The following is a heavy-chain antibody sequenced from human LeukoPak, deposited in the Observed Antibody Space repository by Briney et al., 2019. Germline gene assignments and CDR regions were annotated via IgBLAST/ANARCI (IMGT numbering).Heavy chain of an antibody. CDR3: ARDPPGTTVLY. J-gene: IGHJ4*02. V-gene: IGHV3-23*01. CDR1: GFTFSSYG. D-gene: IGHD4-11*01. CDR2: TSGSGGST. Sequence: GGTLRLSCAASGFTFSSYGMSWVRQAAGEGLEWVSATSGSGGSTYYADSVKGRFTISRDNAKNSLYLQMNSLRAEDTAVYYCARDPPGTTVLYWGQGTLVTVSS.